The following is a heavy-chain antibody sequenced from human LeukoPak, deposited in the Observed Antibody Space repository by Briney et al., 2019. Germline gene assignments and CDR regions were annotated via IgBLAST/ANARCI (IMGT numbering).Heavy chain of an antibody. CDR1: GFTFSDYY. J-gene: IGHJ4*02. CDR3: AGDQAYYDFWSGYSTPPRTNFDY. Sequence: GGSLRLSCAASGFTFSDYYMSWIRQAPGKGLEWVSYISSSGSTIYYADSVKGRFTISRDNAKNSLYLQMNSLRAEDTAVYYCAGDQAYYDFWSGYSTPPRTNFDYWGQGTLVTVSS. CDR2: ISSSGSTI. V-gene: IGHV3-11*01. D-gene: IGHD3-3*01.